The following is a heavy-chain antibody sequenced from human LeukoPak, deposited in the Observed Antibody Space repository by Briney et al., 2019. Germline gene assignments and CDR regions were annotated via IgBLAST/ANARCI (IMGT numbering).Heavy chain of an antibody. J-gene: IGHJ5*02. Sequence: SETLSLTCTVSGGSISSGGYYWSWIRQPPGKGLEWIGYIYHSGSTYYNPSLKSRVTISVDRSKNQFSLKLSSVTAADTAVYYCARDRHTAPTWGQGTLVTVSS. V-gene: IGHV4-30-2*01. CDR3: ARDRHTAPT. CDR1: GGSISSGGYY. CDR2: IYHSGST.